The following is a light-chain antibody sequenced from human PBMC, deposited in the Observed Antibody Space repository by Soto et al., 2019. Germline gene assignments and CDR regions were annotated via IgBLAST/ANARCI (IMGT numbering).Light chain of an antibody. Sequence: QSALTQPPSASGSPGQSVTISCTGTSSDVGGYNYVSWYQQHPGKAPKLMIYEVSKRPSGVPDRFSGSKSGNTASLTVSGLQAEAEADYYYSSYAGSNNVVFGGGTKLTVL. J-gene: IGLJ2*01. V-gene: IGLV2-8*01. CDR2: EVS. CDR3: SSYAGSNNVV. CDR1: SSDVGGYNY.